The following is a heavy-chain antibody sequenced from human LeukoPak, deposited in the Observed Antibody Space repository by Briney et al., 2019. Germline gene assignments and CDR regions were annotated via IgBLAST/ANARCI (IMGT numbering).Heavy chain of an antibody. CDR1: GGSISSYY. J-gene: IGHJ3*02. Sequence: SETLSPTCTVSGGSISSYYWSWIRQPPGKGLEWIGYIYYSGSTNYNPSLKSRVTISVDTSKNQFSLKLSSVTAADTAVYYCARATIATILIDIWGQGTMVTVSS. CDR2: IYYSGST. CDR3: ARATIATILIDI. D-gene: IGHD5-24*01. V-gene: IGHV4-59*01.